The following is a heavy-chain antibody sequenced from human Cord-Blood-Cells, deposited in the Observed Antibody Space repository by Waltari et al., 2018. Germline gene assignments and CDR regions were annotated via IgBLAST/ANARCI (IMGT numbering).Heavy chain of an antibody. Sequence: QVQLVQSGAEVKKPGSSVKVSCKASGGTFSSYAISWVRQAPGQGLEWMGGIIPILGIANYAQKFQGRVTSTADKSTSTAYMELSSLRSEDTAVYYCARDYYGSGSYAFDIWGQGTMVTVSS. V-gene: IGHV1-69*10. CDR2: IIPILGIA. CDR3: ARDYYGSGSYAFDI. J-gene: IGHJ3*02. CDR1: GGTFSSYA. D-gene: IGHD3-10*01.